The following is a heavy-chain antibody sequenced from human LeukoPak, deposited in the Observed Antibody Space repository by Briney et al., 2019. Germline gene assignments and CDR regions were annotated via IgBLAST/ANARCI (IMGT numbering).Heavy chain of an antibody. CDR1: GFTFNTCG. CDR2: IRYDGTNK. CDR3: AKELGSSSYYFDY. D-gene: IGHD6-13*01. Sequence: GGSLRLSCAASGFTFNTCGMHWVRQAPGKGLEWVAVIRYDGTNKYYADSVKGRFTISRDNSKNTLYLQMNSLRAEDTAVYYCAKELGSSSYYFDYWGQGTLVTVSS. J-gene: IGHJ4*02. V-gene: IGHV3-30*02.